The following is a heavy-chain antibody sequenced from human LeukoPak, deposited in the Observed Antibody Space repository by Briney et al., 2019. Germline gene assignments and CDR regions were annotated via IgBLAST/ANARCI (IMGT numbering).Heavy chain of an antibody. CDR2: ISYDGGNK. V-gene: IGHV3-30*18. CDR1: GFTFSSYG. J-gene: IGHJ4*02. D-gene: IGHD4-17*01. CDR3: AKDGADYGREYYFDY. Sequence: GGSLRLSCAASGFTFSSYGMHWVRQAPGKGLEWVAVISYDGGNKYYADSVKGRFTISRDNSKNTLYLQMNSLRAEDTAVYYCAKDGADYGREYYFDYWGQGTLVTVSS.